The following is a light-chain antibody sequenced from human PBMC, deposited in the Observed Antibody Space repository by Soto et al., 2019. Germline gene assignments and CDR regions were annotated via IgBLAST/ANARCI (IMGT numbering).Light chain of an antibody. CDR2: AAS. Sequence: ETVLTQSPVTLSVSPGEGATLSCRASQSVAGDLAWYQQTPGQVPRLLMYAASTRATGIPARISGSGSGTDFTLTISSLPSEDFAVYYCQQYNKWPLTFGGGTKVDIK. CDR3: QQYNKWPLT. CDR1: QSVAGD. V-gene: IGKV3-15*01. J-gene: IGKJ4*01.